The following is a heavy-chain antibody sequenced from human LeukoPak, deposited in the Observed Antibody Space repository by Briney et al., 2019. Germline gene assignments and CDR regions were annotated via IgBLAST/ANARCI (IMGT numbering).Heavy chain of an antibody. CDR1: GYTFTGYY. J-gene: IGHJ4*02. Sequence: ASVKVSCKASGYTFTGYYMHWVRQAPGQGLEWMGWISPNSGGTNSAQKFQGRVTMTRDTSISTAYMELSSLKSDDTAVYYCASLYYDSSGTFDYWGQGTLVTVSS. D-gene: IGHD3-22*01. V-gene: IGHV1-2*02. CDR2: ISPNSGGT. CDR3: ASLYYDSSGTFDY.